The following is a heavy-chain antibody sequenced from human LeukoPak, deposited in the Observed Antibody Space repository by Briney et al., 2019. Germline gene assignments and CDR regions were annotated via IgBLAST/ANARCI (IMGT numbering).Heavy chain of an antibody. CDR1: GGSFSGYY. CDR2: INYSGST. D-gene: IGHD2-15*01. V-gene: IGHV4-34*01. Sequence: KPSETLSLTCAVYGGSFSGYYWGWIRQPPGKGLEWIGEINYSGSTNYNPSLKSRVTISVDTSKNQFSLKLSSVTAADTAVYYCARVAGGGGWFDPWGQGTLVTVSS. CDR3: ARVAGGGGWFDP. J-gene: IGHJ5*02.